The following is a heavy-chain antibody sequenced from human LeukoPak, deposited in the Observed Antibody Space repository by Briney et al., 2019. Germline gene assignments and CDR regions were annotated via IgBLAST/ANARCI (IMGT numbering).Heavy chain of an antibody. Sequence: SQTLSLTCAVSGGSISSGGYSWSWIRQPPGKGLEWIGYIYHSGSTYYNPSLKSRVTISVDRSKNQFSLKLSSVTAADTAVYYCARANPEYYYDSNRYWYFDLWGRGTLVTVSS. J-gene: IGHJ2*01. CDR1: GGSISSGGYS. CDR2: IYHSGST. V-gene: IGHV4-30-2*01. CDR3: ARANPEYYYDSNRYWYFDL. D-gene: IGHD3-22*01.